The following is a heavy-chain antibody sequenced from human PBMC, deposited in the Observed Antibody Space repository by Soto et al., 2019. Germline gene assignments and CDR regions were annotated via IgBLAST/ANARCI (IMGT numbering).Heavy chain of an antibody. J-gene: IGHJ6*02. CDR2: IYPGDSDT. Sequence: PGESLKISCKGSGYSFTSYWIGWVRQMPRKGLEWMGIIYPGDSDTRYSPSFQGQVTISADKSISTAYLQWSSLKASDTAMYYCARVGFLGYCSGGSCPKVNYYYYGMDVWGQGTTVTVSS. CDR3: ARVGFLGYCSGGSCPKVNYYYYGMDV. V-gene: IGHV5-51*01. CDR1: GYSFTSYW. D-gene: IGHD2-15*01.